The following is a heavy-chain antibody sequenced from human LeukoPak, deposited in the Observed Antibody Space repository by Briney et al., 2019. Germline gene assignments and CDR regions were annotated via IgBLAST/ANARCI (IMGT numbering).Heavy chain of an antibody. D-gene: IGHD1-14*01. CDR3: ARANRSSPYYYYYYYMDV. V-gene: IGHV3-30-3*01. CDR1: GFTFSSYA. J-gene: IGHJ6*03. Sequence: GGSLRLSCAASGFTFSSYAMHWVRQAPGKGLEWVAVISYGGSNKYYADSVKGRFTISRDNSKNTLYLQMNSLRAEDTAVYYCARANRSSPYYYYYYYMDVWGKGTTVTVSS. CDR2: ISYGGSNK.